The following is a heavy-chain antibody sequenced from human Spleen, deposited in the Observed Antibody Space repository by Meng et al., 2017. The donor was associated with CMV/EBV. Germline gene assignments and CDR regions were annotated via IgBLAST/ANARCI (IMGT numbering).Heavy chain of an antibody. J-gene: IGHJ5*02. CDR2: ISSSSSTI. Sequence: GGSLRLSCAASGFTFSSYSMNWVRQAPGKGLEWVSYISSSSSTIYYADSVKGRFTISRDNAKNSLYLQMNSLRAGDTAVYYCARGGSISGDWFDPWGQGTLVTVSS. CDR1: GFTFSSYS. CDR3: ARGGSISGDWFDP. D-gene: IGHD2-2*01. V-gene: IGHV3-48*04.